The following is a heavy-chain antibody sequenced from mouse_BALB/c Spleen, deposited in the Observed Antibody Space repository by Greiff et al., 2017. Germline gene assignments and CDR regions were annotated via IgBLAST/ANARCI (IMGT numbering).Heavy chain of an antibody. CDR3: ARDGYYGSSGDY. V-gene: IGHV5-4*02. CDR2: ISDGGSYT. Sequence: EVKVVESGGGLVQPGGSRKLSCAASGFTFSDYYMYWVRQTPEKRLEWVATISDGGSYTYYPDSVKGRFTISRDNAKNNLYLQMSSLKSEDTAMYYCARDGYYGSSGDYWGQGTTLTVSS. J-gene: IGHJ2*01. D-gene: IGHD1-1*01. CDR1: GFTFSDYY.